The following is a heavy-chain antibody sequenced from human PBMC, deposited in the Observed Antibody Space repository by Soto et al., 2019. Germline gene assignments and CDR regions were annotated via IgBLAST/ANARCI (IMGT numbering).Heavy chain of an antibody. CDR1: GFTFTSSA. Sequence: QMQLVQSGPEVKQPGTSVKVSCKASGFTFTSSAVQWVRQARGRRLEWIGWIVVGSGNTNYAQKFQERVTITRDMSTSTAYMELSSLRSEDTAVYYCAAGYDSSGYLALFDYWCQGTLVTVSS. CDR2: IVVGSGNT. J-gene: IGHJ4*02. CDR3: AAGYDSSGYLALFDY. V-gene: IGHV1-58*01. D-gene: IGHD3-22*01.